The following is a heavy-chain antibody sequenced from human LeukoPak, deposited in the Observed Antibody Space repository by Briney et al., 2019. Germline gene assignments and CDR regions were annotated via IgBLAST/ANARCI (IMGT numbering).Heavy chain of an antibody. J-gene: IGHJ6*02. D-gene: IGHD4-11*01. CDR3: AKELATTSYYYYGMDV. V-gene: IGHV3-30*18. CDR1: GFTFSSYG. CDR2: ISYDGSNK. Sequence: PGGSLRLSCAASGFTFSSYGMHWVRQAPGKGLEWVAVISYDGSNKYYAGSVKGRFTISRDNSKNTLYLQMNSLRAEDTAVYYCAKELATTSYYYYGMDVWGQGTTVTVSS.